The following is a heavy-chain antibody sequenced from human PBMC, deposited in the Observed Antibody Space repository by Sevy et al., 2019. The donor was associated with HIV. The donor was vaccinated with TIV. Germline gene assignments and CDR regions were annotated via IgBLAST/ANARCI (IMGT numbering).Heavy chain of an antibody. D-gene: IGHD3-10*01. CDR2: ISYDGSNK. J-gene: IGHJ4*02. CDR3: ARDPDITMVRGYGDY. CDR1: GFTFSSYA. V-gene: IGHV3-30*04. Sequence: GGSLRLSCAASGFTFSSYAMHWVRQAPGKGLEWVAVISYDGSNKYYADSVKGRFTISRDNSKNTLYLQMNSLRAEDTAVHYCARDPDITMVRGYGDYWGQGTLVTVSS.